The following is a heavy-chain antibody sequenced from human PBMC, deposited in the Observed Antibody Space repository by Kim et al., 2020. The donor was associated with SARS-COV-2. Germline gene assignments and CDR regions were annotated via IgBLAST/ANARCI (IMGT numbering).Heavy chain of an antibody. CDR3: AGTGTTEYYFDY. V-gene: IGHV4-4*07. Sequence: NPLHKSRVTRAVDTSKNQFSLKLSSVTAADTAVYYCAGTGTTEYYFDYWGQGTLVTVSS. D-gene: IGHD1-7*01. J-gene: IGHJ4*02.